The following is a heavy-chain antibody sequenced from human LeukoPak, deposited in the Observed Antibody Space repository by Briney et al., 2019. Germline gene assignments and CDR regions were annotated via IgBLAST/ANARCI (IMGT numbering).Heavy chain of an antibody. CDR2: ISWNSGSI. J-gene: IGHJ4*02. CDR3: ARDLGAVGAIDY. Sequence: PGGSLRLSCTTSGFTFDDYAMHWVRHAPGKGLEWVSGISWNSGSIGYADSVKGRFTISRDNAKNSLYLQMNSLRAEDTALYYCARDLGAVGAIDYWGQGTLVTVSS. D-gene: IGHD1-26*01. CDR1: GFTFDDYA. V-gene: IGHV3-9*01.